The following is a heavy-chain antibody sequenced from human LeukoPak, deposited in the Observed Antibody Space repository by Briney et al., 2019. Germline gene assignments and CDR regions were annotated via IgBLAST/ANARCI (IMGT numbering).Heavy chain of an antibody. Sequence: GGSLRLSYAASGFTFSDYYTSWIRQAPGKGLEWVSYISSSGSTIYYADSVKGRFTISRDNAKNSLYLQMNSLRAEDTAVYYCARVVRSDYGNWFDPWGQGTLVTVSS. D-gene: IGHD4-17*01. V-gene: IGHV3-11*01. J-gene: IGHJ5*02. CDR2: ISSSGSTI. CDR1: GFTFSDYY. CDR3: ARVVRSDYGNWFDP.